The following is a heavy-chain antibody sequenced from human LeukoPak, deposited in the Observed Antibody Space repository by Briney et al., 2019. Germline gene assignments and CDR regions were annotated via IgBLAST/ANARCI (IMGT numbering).Heavy chain of an antibody. D-gene: IGHD6-13*01. CDR2: IYTSGGT. V-gene: IGHV4-4*07. J-gene: IGHJ3*02. Sequence: SETLSLTCTVSGGSISSYYWSWIRQPAGKGLEWIGRIYTSGGTNYNPSLESRVTILIDTPKNQLSLRLSSVTAADTAVYYCARSYSSSWYSSFDIWGHGTMVTVSS. CDR1: GGSISSYY. CDR3: ARSYSSSWYSSFDI.